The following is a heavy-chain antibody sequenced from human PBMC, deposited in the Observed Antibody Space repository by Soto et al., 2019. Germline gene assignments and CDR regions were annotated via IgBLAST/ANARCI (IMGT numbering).Heavy chain of an antibody. Sequence: GGSLRLSCAASGFTFSSYGMHWVRQAPGKGLEWVAVIWYDGSNKYYADSVKGRFTISRDNSKNTLYLQMNSLRAEDTAVYYCARERMGERYYYYGMDVWGQGTTVTVS. J-gene: IGHJ6*02. CDR3: ARERMGERYYYYGMDV. D-gene: IGHD3-16*01. CDR2: IWYDGSNK. V-gene: IGHV3-33*01. CDR1: GFTFSSYG.